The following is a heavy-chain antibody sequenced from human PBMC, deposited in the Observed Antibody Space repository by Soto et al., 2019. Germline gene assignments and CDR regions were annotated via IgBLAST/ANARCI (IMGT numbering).Heavy chain of an antibody. J-gene: IGHJ4*02. Sequence: QVQLVQSGAEVKKPGSSVKVSCKASGGTFSSYAISWVRQAPGQGLEWMGGISPTFGTANNAQKFQGRDKNTADESTSTVYMELSSMRSEDTAVYYCARNYDYVWGKYLAYWGQGTLVTVSS. CDR3: ARNYDYVWGKYLAY. D-gene: IGHD3-16*01. CDR1: GGTFSSYA. CDR2: ISPTFGTA. V-gene: IGHV1-69*12.